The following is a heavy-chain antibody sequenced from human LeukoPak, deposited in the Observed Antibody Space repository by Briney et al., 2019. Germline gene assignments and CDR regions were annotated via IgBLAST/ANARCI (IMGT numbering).Heavy chain of an antibody. D-gene: IGHD3-10*01. J-gene: IGHJ4*02. Sequence: MTGGSLRLSCAASGFTFSDYYMSWIRQAPGKGLEWVSYISNSGTTIYHADSVKGRFTSSRDNAKNSLDLQMNSLRADDTAVYYCAKSKGYYGSGGPPTFASWGQGTLVTVSS. CDR2: ISNSGTTI. V-gene: IGHV3-11*04. CDR1: GFTFSDYY. CDR3: AKSKGYYGSGGPPTFAS.